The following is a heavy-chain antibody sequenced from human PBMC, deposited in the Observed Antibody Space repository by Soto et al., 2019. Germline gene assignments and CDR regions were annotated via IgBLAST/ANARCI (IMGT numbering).Heavy chain of an antibody. CDR3: ARETSYDIWTGYSPFDY. CDR2: ISSSSSYI. D-gene: IGHD3-9*01. V-gene: IGHV3-21*01. CDR1: GFTFSSYS. J-gene: IGHJ4*02. Sequence: GGSLRLSCAASGFTFSSYSMNWVRQAPGKGLEWVSSISSSSSYIYYADSVKGRFTISRDNAKNSLYLQMNSLRAEDTAVYYCARETSYDIWTGYSPFDYWGQGTLVTVS.